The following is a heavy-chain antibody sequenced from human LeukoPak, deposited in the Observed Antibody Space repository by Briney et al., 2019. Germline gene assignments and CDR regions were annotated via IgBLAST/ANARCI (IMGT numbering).Heavy chain of an antibody. V-gene: IGHV4-30-4*01. CDR2: IYYSGST. J-gene: IGHJ4*02. CDR1: GGSISSGDYY. D-gene: IGHD3-10*01. Sequence: PSETLSLTCTVSGGSISSGDYYWSWIRQPPGKGLEWIVYIYYSGSTYYNPSLKSRVTISVDTSKNQFSLKLSSVTAADTAVYYCARGPLESGGYYFDYWGQGTLVTVSS. CDR3: ARGPLESGGYYFDY.